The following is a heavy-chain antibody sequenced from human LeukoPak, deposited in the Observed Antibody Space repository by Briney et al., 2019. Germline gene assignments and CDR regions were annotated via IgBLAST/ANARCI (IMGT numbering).Heavy chain of an antibody. CDR3: ARGRRYYYGSGSFRFDY. CDR1: GGSISSSSYY. V-gene: IGHV4-39*07. D-gene: IGHD3-10*01. J-gene: IGHJ4*02. CDR2: INHSGST. Sequence: PSETLSLTCSVSGGSISSSSYYWGWIRQPPGKGLEWIGEINHSGSTNYNPSLKSRVTISVDTSKNQFSLKLSSVTAADTAVYYCARGRRYYYGSGSFRFDYWGQGTLVTVSS.